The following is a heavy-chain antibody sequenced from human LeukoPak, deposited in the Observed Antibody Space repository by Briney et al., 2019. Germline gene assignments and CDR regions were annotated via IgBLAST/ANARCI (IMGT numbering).Heavy chain of an antibody. Sequence: GGSLRLSCAASGFTFSSYGMHWVRQAPGKGLEWVAVIWYDGSNKYYADSVKDRFSISRDNSKNTLYLQINSLSTEDTAVYYCAKDRDYYGSPYYGMDLWGQGTTVTVS. D-gene: IGHD3-10*01. J-gene: IGHJ6*02. CDR3: AKDRDYYGSPYYGMDL. CDR2: IWYDGSNK. CDR1: GFTFSSYG. V-gene: IGHV3-30*02.